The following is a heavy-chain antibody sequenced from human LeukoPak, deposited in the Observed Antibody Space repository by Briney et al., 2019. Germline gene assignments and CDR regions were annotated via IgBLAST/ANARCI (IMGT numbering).Heavy chain of an antibody. CDR3: ARGGWASGYYANWFDP. Sequence: SETLSLTCTVSGGCISSSSYYWGWIRQPPGKGLEWIGSIYYSGSPYYNPSLKSRVTISVDTSKNQFSLKLSSVTAADTAVYYCARGGWASGYYANWFDPWGQGTLVTVSS. CDR2: IYYSGSP. V-gene: IGHV4-39*07. D-gene: IGHD3-3*01. CDR1: GGCISSSSYY. J-gene: IGHJ5*02.